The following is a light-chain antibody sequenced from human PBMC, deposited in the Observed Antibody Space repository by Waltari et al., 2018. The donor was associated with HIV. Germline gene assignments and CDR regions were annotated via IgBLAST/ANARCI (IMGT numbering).Light chain of an antibody. Sequence: QSVLTQPPSVSGAPGPRVTISCTGSSANIGAGYDVPRYQQLPGTAPKLLIYGNSNRPSGVPDRFSGSKSGTSASLAITGLQAEDEADYYCQSYDSSLSGHVVFGGGTKLTVL. CDR2: GNS. CDR3: QSYDSSLSGHVV. J-gene: IGLJ2*01. CDR1: SANIGAGYD. V-gene: IGLV1-40*01.